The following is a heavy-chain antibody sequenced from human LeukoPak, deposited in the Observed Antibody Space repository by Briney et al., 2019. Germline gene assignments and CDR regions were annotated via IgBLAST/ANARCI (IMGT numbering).Heavy chain of an antibody. Sequence: GRSLRLSCVASGFTFETYHMNWVRQAPGKGLEWLSGITSGGGVIYYAGSVKGRFTISRDDATNSVFLQMSGLTVADTAVYYCAKKRRADLGDEKSFGGTPFCSCGQGTLVIVSS. CDR2: ITSGGGVI. CDR1: GFTFETYH. D-gene: IGHD3-16*01. J-gene: IGHJ5*02. CDR3: AKKRRADLGDEKSFGGTPFCS. V-gene: IGHV3-48*03.